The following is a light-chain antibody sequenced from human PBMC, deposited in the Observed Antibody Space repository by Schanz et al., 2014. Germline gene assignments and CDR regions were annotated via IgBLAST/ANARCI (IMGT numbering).Light chain of an antibody. J-gene: IGKJ3*01. CDR1: QSVFNNY. CDR3: QHYGGSFT. V-gene: IGKV3-20*01. CDR2: GAS. Sequence: EIVLTQSPGTLSLSLGEGATLSCRASQSVFNNYLAWFQQKPGQAPRLLIFGASSRATGVPDRFSASGSGTDFSLTISRLEPEDFAIYYCQHYGGSFTFGPGTRVDIK.